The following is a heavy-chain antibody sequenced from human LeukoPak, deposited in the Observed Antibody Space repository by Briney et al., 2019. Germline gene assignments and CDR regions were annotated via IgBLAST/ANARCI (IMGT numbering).Heavy chain of an antibody. J-gene: IGHJ4*02. V-gene: IGHV3-66*01. CDR2: IYSGGST. CDR3: ARGGSYFDISGYYFY. Sequence: GGSLRLSCAASGFNFSSYWMHWVRQAPGKGLVWVSIIYSGGSTSYADSVKGRFTISRDNSKNTLYLQMNSLRTEDTAVYYCARGGSYFDISGYYFYWGQGTLVTVSS. D-gene: IGHD3-22*01. CDR1: GFNFSSYW.